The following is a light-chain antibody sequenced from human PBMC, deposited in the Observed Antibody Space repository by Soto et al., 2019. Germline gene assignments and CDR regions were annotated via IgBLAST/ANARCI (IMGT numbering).Light chain of an antibody. Sequence: QSALTQPASVSGSLGQSITISCTGTSSDVGGYNYVSWYQQHPGKAPKLMIYDVSNRPSGVSNRFSGSKSGNTASLTISGLQAEDEADYYCSSYTSSRTVVFGGGTKLTV. V-gene: IGLV2-14*01. CDR3: SSYTSSRTVV. J-gene: IGLJ2*01. CDR2: DVS. CDR1: SSDVGGYNY.